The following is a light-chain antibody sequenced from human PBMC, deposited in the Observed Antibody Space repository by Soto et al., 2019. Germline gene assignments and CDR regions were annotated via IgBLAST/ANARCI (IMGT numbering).Light chain of an antibody. CDR1: PSEVGGYNY. V-gene: IGLV2-8*01. CDR2: EVN. Sequence: QSALTQPPSPSGSPGQSVTISCPGNPSEVGGYNYVSWYQQHPGKAPKLMIYEVNQRPSGVPDRFSGSKSGNTASLTVSGLQAEDEADYYCSSYAGSNNYVFGTGTKVTVL. J-gene: IGLJ1*01. CDR3: SSYAGSNNYV.